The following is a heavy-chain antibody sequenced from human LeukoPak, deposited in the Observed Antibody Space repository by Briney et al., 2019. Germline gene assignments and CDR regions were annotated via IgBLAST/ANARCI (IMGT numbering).Heavy chain of an antibody. Sequence: GGSLRLSCTASGFTFGDYAMSWVRQAPGKGLEWVGFIRSKAHGGTTEYAASVKGRFTISRDDSKSIAYLQMNSLKTEDTAVYYCTRAITIFGVVPLDYWGQGTLVTVSS. CDR3: TRAITIFGVVPLDY. V-gene: IGHV3-49*04. CDR2: IRSKAHGGTT. CDR1: GFTFGDYA. D-gene: IGHD3-3*01. J-gene: IGHJ4*02.